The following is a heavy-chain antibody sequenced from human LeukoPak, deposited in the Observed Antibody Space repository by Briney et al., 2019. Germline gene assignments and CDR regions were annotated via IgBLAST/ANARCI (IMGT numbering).Heavy chain of an antibody. J-gene: IGHJ4*02. CDR2: IRYDGSNK. CDR3: AKDREQRAPAIDY. Sequence: PGGSLRLSCAASGFTFSSYGMHWVRQAPGKGLEWVAFIRYDGSNKYYADSVKGRFTISRDNSKNTLYLQMNSLRAEDTAVYYCAKDREQRAPAIDYWGQGTLVTVSS. D-gene: IGHD6-25*01. CDR1: GFTFSSYG. V-gene: IGHV3-30*02.